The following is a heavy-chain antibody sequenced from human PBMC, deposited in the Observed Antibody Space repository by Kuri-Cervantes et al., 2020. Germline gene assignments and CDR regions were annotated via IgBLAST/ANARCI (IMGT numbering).Heavy chain of an antibody. D-gene: IGHD3-10*01. Sequence: ETLSLTCAASGFTFSSYSMNWVRQAPGKGLEWVSSISSSSSYIYYADSVKGRFTISRDNAKNSLYLQMNSLRAEDTAVYYCARGRRGEPRAFDYWGLNPGHRLL. CDR3: ARGRRGEPRAFDY. V-gene: IGHV3-21*01. CDR2: ISSSSSYI. CDR1: GFTFSSYS. J-gene: IGHJ4*01.